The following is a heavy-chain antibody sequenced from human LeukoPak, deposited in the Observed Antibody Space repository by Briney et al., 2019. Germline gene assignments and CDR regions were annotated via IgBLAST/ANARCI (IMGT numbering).Heavy chain of an antibody. Sequence: GGSLRPSCAASVFTFDDYAMHWVRQAPGKGLEWVSGISWNSGSIGYADSVKGRFTISRDNAKNSLYLQMNSLRAEDTALYYCAKDRIAAAAYYFDYWGQGTLVTVSS. CDR1: VFTFDDYA. CDR3: AKDRIAAAAYYFDY. D-gene: IGHD6-13*01. CDR2: ISWNSGSI. J-gene: IGHJ4*02. V-gene: IGHV3-9*01.